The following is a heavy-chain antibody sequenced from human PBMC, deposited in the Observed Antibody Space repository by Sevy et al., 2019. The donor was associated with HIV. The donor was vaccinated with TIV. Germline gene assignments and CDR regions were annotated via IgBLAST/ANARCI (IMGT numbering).Heavy chain of an antibody. CDR1: GFTFSDHY. V-gene: IGHV3-72*01. Sequence: GGSLRLSCAVSGFTFSDHYIDWVRQAPGRGLELVGRSRNKAKSYTTEYAASLRGRFTISSDDSKNLFFLQMNTLKAADAAVYYCARVPPSCRTISCHFDYWGQGTLVTVSS. CDR2: SRNKAKSYTT. CDR3: ARVPPSCRTISCHFDY. D-gene: IGHD1-7*01. J-gene: IGHJ4*02.